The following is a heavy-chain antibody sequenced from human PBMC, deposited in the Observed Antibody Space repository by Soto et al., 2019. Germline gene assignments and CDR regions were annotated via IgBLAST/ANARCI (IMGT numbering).Heavy chain of an antibody. CDR3: ARPHWTDSGSLDY. CDR2: IYHSGST. CDR1: GGSISSSNW. J-gene: IGHJ4*02. V-gene: IGHV4-4*02. D-gene: IGHD1-1*01. Sequence: PSETLSLTCAVSGGSISSSNWWSWVRQPPGKGLEWIGEIYHSGSTNYNPSLKSRVTISVDKPKNQFSLKLSSVTAADTAVYYCARPHWTDSGSLDYWGQGTLVTVSS.